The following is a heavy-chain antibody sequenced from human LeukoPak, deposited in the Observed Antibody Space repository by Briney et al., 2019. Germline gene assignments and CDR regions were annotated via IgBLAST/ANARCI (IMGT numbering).Heavy chain of an antibody. CDR1: GFTFSSYN. CDR2: ISSSVTTI. CDR3: ARARGYSYGYSDY. V-gene: IGHV3-48*01. Sequence: GGSLRLSCTASGFTFSSYNMNWVRQAPGKGLEWVSYISSSVTTIYYADSVKGRFTISRDNAKNSLYLQMNSLRAEDTAVYYCARARGYSYGYSDYWGQGTLVTVSS. D-gene: IGHD5-18*01. J-gene: IGHJ4*02.